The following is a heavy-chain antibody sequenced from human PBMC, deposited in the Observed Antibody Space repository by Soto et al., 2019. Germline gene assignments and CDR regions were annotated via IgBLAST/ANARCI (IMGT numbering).Heavy chain of an antibody. CDR2: ISGSGGST. CDR3: AKDFCDYGGSY. J-gene: IGHJ4*02. V-gene: IGHV3-23*01. CDR1: GFTFSSYA. D-gene: IGHD3-10*01. Sequence: HPGGSLGLACAASGFTFSSYAMSWVRQAPGKGLEWVSAISGSGGSTYYADSVKGRFTISRDNSKNTLYLQMNSLRAEDTAVYYCAKDFCDYGGSYWGKGTLVTVSS.